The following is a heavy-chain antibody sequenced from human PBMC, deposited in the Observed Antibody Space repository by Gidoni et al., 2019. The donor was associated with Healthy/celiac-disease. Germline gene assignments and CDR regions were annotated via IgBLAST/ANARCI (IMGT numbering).Heavy chain of an antibody. J-gene: IGHJ6*02. CDR3: AKDIGYGGGLTTAYYYDGMDV. CDR1: GFTFDDYT. CDR2: ISWDGGST. D-gene: IGHD4-4*01. V-gene: IGHV3-43*01. Sequence: EVQLVESGGVVVQPGGSLRLSCAASGFTFDDYTMHWFRQAPGKGLESVSLISWDGGSTYYADSVKGRFTISRDNSKNSLYLQMNSLRTEDTALYYCAKDIGYGGGLTTAYYYDGMDVWGQGTTVTVSS.